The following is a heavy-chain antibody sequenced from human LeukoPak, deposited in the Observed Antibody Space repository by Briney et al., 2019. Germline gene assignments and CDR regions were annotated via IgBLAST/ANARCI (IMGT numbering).Heavy chain of an antibody. CDR3: AKSPRIAAAGEVFDY. Sequence: GGSLRLSCAASGFTFSNYAMSWVRQAPGKGLEWVSVIYIDENDGKTYYAASVKGRFTISRDNSKNTLYLQMDTLRAEDTAVYYCAKSPRIAAAGEVFDYWGQGTLVTVSS. CDR1: GFTFSNYA. V-gene: IGHV3-23*03. D-gene: IGHD6-13*01. CDR2: IYIDENDGKT. J-gene: IGHJ4*02.